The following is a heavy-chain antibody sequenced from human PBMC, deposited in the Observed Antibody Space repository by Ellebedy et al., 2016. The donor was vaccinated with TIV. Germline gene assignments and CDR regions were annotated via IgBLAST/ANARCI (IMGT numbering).Heavy chain of an antibody. D-gene: IGHD1-1*01. V-gene: IGHV3-7*03. CDR3: ATVTGTNRAEY. J-gene: IGHJ4*02. CDR2: VKQDGSQK. Sequence: GGSLRLSCAASGFSFSGYWMSWVRQSPGKGLEWVAIVKQDGSQKHYLESVRGRFSISRGNVKDSVFLQLDSLRVEDTAMYYCATVTGTNRAEYWGQGTLVTVSS. CDR1: GFSFSGYW.